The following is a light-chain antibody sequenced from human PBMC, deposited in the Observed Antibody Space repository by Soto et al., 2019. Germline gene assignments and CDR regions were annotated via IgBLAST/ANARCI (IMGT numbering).Light chain of an antibody. V-gene: IGKV3-15*01. J-gene: IGKJ4*01. CDR2: DTS. CDR1: QSVSSN. Sequence: ERVMTQSPATLSVSPGARATLSCRASQSVSSNLAWYQQKPGQAPRLLIYDTSNRATGIPARFSGNGSGTEFTLTISSLQSEDFAVYYCQQYNDWLTFAGRSKVDIK. CDR3: QQYNDWLT.